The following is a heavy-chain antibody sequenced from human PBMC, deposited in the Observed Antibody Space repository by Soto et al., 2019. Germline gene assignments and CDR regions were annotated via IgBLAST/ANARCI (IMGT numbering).Heavy chain of an antibody. V-gene: IGHV1-18*04. D-gene: IGHD1-26*01. CDR1: GYTFTSYG. CDR3: ARDGIGTQYYYYYGMDV. CDR2: ISAYNGNT. Sequence: ASVKVSCKASGYTFTSYGISWVRQAPGQGLEWMGWISAYNGNTNYAQKLQGRVTMTTDTSTSTAYMELRSLRSDDTAVYYCARDGIGTQYYYYYGMDVWGQGTTVT. J-gene: IGHJ6*02.